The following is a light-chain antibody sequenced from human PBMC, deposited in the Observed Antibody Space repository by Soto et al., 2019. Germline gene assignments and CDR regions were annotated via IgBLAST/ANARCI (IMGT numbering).Light chain of an antibody. V-gene: IGKV1-5*01. CDR1: QSISNW. CDR3: QQYNSYS. CDR2: HAS. Sequence: DIQMTQSPSTLPASVGDRVTITCRASQSISNWLAWYQRKPGTAPKVLIYHASNLQSGVPSRFSGSGSGTEFTLTISSLQPDDFATYYCQQYNSYSFGQGTKVDIK. J-gene: IGKJ1*01.